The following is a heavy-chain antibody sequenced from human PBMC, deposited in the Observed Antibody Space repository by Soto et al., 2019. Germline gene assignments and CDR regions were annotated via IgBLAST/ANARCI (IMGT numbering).Heavy chain of an antibody. D-gene: IGHD3-22*01. V-gene: IGHV4-31*03. Sequence: QVQLQESGPGLVKPSQTLSLTCTISGYSISSGVYYWSCIRQHPGNGLEWIGYIFYRGATYYKPSLESRVTISVDTFQSQFALKLSSVTAADTAAYYCAREYYDSSALWGEGTLVTVSS. CDR1: GYSISSGVYY. CDR3: AREYYDSSAL. CDR2: IFYRGAT. J-gene: IGHJ4*02.